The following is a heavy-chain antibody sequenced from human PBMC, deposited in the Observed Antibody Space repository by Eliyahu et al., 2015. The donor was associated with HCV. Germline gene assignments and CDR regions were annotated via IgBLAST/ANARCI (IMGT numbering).Heavy chain of an antibody. V-gene: IGHV3-11*06. CDR2: ISSSSSYT. CDR3: ARGSARPIQLWAPPDY. Sequence: QVQLVESGGGLVKPGGSLXLSXXAXGFTXSDYYMSWXRQAPGKGLEWVSYISSSSSYTNYADSVKGRFTISRDNAKNSLYLQMNSLRAEDTAVYYCARGSARPIQLWAPPDYWGQGTLVTVSS. CDR1: GFTXSDYY. D-gene: IGHD5-18*01. J-gene: IGHJ4*02.